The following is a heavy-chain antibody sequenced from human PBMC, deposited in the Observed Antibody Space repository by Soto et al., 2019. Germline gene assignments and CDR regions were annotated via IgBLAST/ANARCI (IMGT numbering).Heavy chain of an antibody. D-gene: IGHD2-2*01. J-gene: IGHJ6*02. CDR2: IIPIPGTA. V-gene: IGHV1-69*01. CDR1: GGTFGSYA. CDR3: ARSQGSSTSLEIYYYCCYGMDV. Sequence: QVQLVQSGAEVKKPGSSVKVSCKASGGTFGSYAISWVRQAPGQGLEWMGGIIPIPGTANYAQKFQGRVTIAADESTSTAYMELSSLRSEDTAVYYCARSQGSSTSLEIYYYCCYGMDVWGQGTTVTVSS.